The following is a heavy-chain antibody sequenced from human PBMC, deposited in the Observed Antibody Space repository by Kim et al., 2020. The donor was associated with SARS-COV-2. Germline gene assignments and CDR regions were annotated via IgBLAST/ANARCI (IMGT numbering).Heavy chain of an antibody. V-gene: IGHV3-33*01. J-gene: IGHJ2*01. D-gene: IGHD5-18*01. Sequence: KYYADSVKGRFTISRDNSKNTLYLQMNSLRAEDTAVYYCARDTAPRYFDLWGRGTLVTVSS. CDR2: K. CDR3: ARDTAPRYFDL.